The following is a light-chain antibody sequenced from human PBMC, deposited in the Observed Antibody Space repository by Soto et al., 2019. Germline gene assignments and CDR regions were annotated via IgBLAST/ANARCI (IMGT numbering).Light chain of an antibody. J-gene: IGKJ1*01. CDR2: GAS. CDR3: HQRQSWPRT. CDR1: QRVGSN. Sequence: EIVMTQSPATLSVSPGERATLSCRASQRVGSNLAWYQQKPGQTPRLLIYGASTRAAGVPSRFSAWGSETDFTLTISDVQPEDFAVYYCHQRQSWPRTFGQGTKVDIK. V-gene: IGKV3D-15*01.